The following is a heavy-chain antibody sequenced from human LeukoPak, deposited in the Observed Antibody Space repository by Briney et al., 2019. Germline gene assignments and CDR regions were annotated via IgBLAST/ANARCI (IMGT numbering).Heavy chain of an antibody. CDR2: ISAYNGNT. D-gene: IGHD2-2*02. CDR1: GYTFTSYG. J-gene: IGHJ4*02. V-gene: IGHV1-18*01. CDR3: AGEEVYCSSTSCYIFDY. Sequence: ASVKVSCKASGYTFTSYGISWVRQAPGQGLEWVGWISAYNGNTNYAQKLQGRVTMTTDTSTSTAYMELRSPRSDDTAVYYCAGEEVYCSSTSCYIFDYWGQGTLVTVSS.